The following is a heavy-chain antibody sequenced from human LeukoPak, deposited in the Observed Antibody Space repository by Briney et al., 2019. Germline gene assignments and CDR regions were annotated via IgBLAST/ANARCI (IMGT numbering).Heavy chain of an antibody. V-gene: IGHV3-30*04. D-gene: IGHD2-15*01. CDR1: GFSFSYYA. CDR2: ISNDGSNK. CDR3: ARPLGDCSGGSCYSEMDV. J-gene: IGHJ6*02. Sequence: GGSLRLSCAASGFSFSYYAMNWVRQVPGKGLEWVALISNDGSNKYYEDSVKGRFTVSSDKSKNKVPLQMNSLRAEDTAVYYCARPLGDCSGGSCYSEMDVWGQGTTVTVSS.